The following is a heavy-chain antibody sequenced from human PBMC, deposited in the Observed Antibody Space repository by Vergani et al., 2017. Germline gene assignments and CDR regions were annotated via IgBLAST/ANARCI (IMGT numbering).Heavy chain of an antibody. J-gene: IGHJ6*03. D-gene: IGHD1-1*01. CDR2: VYTTGST. CDR1: GGSISSYY. Sequence: QVQLQESGPGLVKPSETLSLTCTVSGGSISSYYWSWIRQPAGKGLEWIGRVYTTGSTNYNPSLKSRVTMSVDTSKNHFSLKLSSVTAADTAVYFCARAGGRTSSYFYYYMYIWSKGTTVTVSS. CDR3: ARAGGRTSSYFYYYMYI. V-gene: IGHV4-4*07.